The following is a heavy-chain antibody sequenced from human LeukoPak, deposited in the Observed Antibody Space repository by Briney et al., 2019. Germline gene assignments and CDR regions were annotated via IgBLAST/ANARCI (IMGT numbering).Heavy chain of an antibody. D-gene: IGHD6-19*01. CDR3: ARDIGEPRSSGWDYYYYGMDV. CDR2: IYSGGST. V-gene: IGHV3-66*01. J-gene: IGHJ6*02. Sequence: GGSLRLSCAASGFTVSSNYMSWVRQAPGKGLEWVSVIYSGGSTYYADSVKGRFTISRDNSKNTLYLQINSLRAEDTAVYYCARDIGEPRSSGWDYYYYGMDVWGQGTTVTVSS. CDR1: GFTVSSNY.